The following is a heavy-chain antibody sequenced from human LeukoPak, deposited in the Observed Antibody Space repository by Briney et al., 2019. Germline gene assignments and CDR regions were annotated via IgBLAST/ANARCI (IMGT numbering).Heavy chain of an antibody. CDR1: GFPFTSYG. CDR2: IRYDAKTE. D-gene: IGHD2-21*01. J-gene: IGHJ4*02. Sequence: PGGSLRLSCTGSGFPFTSYGMHWVRQTPRRGLEWEAFIRYDAKTEYYADSVKGRFTIAREDSHSTVHLHMKDLRPDDAAIYFCAKDLNTVVMQYFDSWGQGTLVSVSS. CDR3: AKDLNTVVMQYFDS. V-gene: IGHV3-30*02.